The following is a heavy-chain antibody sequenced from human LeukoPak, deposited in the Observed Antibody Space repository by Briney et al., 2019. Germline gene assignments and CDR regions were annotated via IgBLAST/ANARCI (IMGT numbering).Heavy chain of an antibody. CDR1: GLTFSSYA. D-gene: IGHD4-17*01. V-gene: IGHV3-23*01. CDR2: ISGSGGIT. Sequence: GGSLRLSCAASGLTFSSYALAWVRQAPGKGLVWVSAISGSGGITYYADSVKGHFTISRDNSKNTLYLQMNSLRAEGTAVYYCAKNFYGDYNFFFDYWGQGTLVTVSS. J-gene: IGHJ4*02. CDR3: AKNFYGDYNFFFDY.